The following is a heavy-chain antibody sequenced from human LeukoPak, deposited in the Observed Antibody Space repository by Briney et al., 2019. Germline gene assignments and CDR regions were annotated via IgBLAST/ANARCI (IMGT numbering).Heavy chain of an antibody. J-gene: IGHJ4*02. V-gene: IGHV4-34*01. CDR2: INHSGST. CDR1: GESFSGYY. Sequence: PSETLSLTCAVYGESFSGYYWSWIRQPPGKGLEWIGEINHSGSTNYNPSLKSRVTISVDTSKNQFSLKLSSVTAADTAVYYCARAQGGSYFDYWGQGTLVTVSS. D-gene: IGHD1-26*01. CDR3: ARAQGGSYFDY.